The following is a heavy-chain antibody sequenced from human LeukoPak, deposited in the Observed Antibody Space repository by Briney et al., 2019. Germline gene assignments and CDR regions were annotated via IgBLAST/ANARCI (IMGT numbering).Heavy chain of an antibody. Sequence: PSETLSLTCTVSGGAISSYYWSWIRQPPGKGLEWIGNIYYSGSTNYNPSLKSRVTISVDTSKNQFSLKLSSVTAADTAVYYCASSRSGSYSAAEYWGQGTLVTVSS. D-gene: IGHD1-26*01. V-gene: IGHV4-59*08. CDR2: IYYSGST. J-gene: IGHJ4*02. CDR3: ASSRSGSYSAAEY. CDR1: GGAISSYY.